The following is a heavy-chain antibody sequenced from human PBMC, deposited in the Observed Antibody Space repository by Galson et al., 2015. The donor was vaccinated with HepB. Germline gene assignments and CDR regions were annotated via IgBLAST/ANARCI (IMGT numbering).Heavy chain of an antibody. CDR3: ARDPLAYCGGDCPDHFDY. D-gene: IGHD2-21*01. CDR2: INTNTGNP. Sequence: SVKVSCKASGYTFTTYSMNWVRQAPGQGLEWMGWINTNTGNPTYAPGFTGRFVFSLDTSVSTAYLQISSLKAEDTAFYYCARDPLAYCGGDCPDHFDYWGQGTLVTVSS. V-gene: IGHV7-4-1*02. CDR1: GYTFTTYS. J-gene: IGHJ4*02.